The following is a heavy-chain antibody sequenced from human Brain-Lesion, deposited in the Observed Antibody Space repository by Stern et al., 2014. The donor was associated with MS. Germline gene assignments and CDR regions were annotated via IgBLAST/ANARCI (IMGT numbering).Heavy chain of an antibody. CDR1: GYIFTGYY. CDR3: ARDQRGITIFGVVTDYYYLGMDV. Sequence: QVQLVQSGAEVKKPGASVKVSCKTSGYIFTGYYINWVRQATGQGLEWMAWINPNTGGTKYAQKVQGRVTMSRDTSISTAYVELSSLTSDDTAVYYCARDQRGITIFGVVTDYYYLGMDVWGQGTTVTVSS. D-gene: IGHD3-3*01. J-gene: IGHJ6*02. CDR2: INPNTGGT. V-gene: IGHV1-2*02.